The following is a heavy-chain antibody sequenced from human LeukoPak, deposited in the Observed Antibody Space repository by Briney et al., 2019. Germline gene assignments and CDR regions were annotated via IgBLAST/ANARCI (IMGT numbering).Heavy chain of an antibody. D-gene: IGHD4-11*01. J-gene: IGHJ4*02. CDR1: GFTLSSYG. CDR2: IWYDGSNK. Sequence: PGGSLRLSCAASGFTLSSYGMHWVRQAPGKGLEWVAVIWYDGSNKYYADSVKGRFTISRDNSKNTLYLQMNSLRAEDTAVYYCAREVRSNYGLYYFDYWGQGTLVTVSS. V-gene: IGHV3-33*01. CDR3: AREVRSNYGLYYFDY.